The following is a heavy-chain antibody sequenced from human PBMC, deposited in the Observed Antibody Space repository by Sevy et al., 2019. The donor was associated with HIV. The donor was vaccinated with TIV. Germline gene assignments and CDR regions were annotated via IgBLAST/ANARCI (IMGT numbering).Heavy chain of an antibody. D-gene: IGHD1-1*01. CDR1: GGSTSTYY. Sequence: SETLSLTCTVSGGSTSTYYWNWIRQPPGKGLEWIGYISDSGFSNDNPSPRNRVTISIDTSKHQFSLRLTSVSAADTAVYYCARGGGRTDWGMDVWGPGTTVTVSS. V-gene: IGHV4-59*01. J-gene: IGHJ6*02. CDR2: ISDSGFS. CDR3: ARGGGRTDWGMDV.